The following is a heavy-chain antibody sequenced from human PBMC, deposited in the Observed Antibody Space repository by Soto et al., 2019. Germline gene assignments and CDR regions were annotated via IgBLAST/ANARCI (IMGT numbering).Heavy chain of an antibody. CDR1: GFIFRSCG. CDR2: ISVDGSYK. CDR3: ARGPCLALCFGELIHF. Sequence: QVQLVESGGGVVQPGRSLRLSCAASGFIFRSCGMHWVRQAPGKGLEWVAVISVDGSYKKYADSVKGRFTISRDNSKNTLYLQIDSLRAEDTAVYYCARGPCLALCFGELIHFWCQGSLVALAS. J-gene: IGHJ4*02. D-gene: IGHD3-10*01. V-gene: IGHV3-30*03.